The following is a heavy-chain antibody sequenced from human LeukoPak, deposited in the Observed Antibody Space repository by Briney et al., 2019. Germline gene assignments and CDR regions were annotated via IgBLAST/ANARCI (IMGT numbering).Heavy chain of an antibody. CDR2: ISAYNGNT. CDR3: ARDVRARIAAAGTVNYDY. Sequence: GASVKVSCKASGYTFTSYGISWVRQAPGQGLEWMGWISAYNGNTNYAQKLQGRVTMTTDTSTSTAYMELRSLRSDDTAVYYCARDVRARIAAAGTVNYDYWGQGTLVTVSS. D-gene: IGHD6-13*01. CDR1: GYTFTSYG. J-gene: IGHJ4*02. V-gene: IGHV1-18*01.